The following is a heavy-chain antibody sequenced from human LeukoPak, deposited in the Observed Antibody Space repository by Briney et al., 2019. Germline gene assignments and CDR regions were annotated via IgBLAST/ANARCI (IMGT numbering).Heavy chain of an antibody. CDR3: ARVSQTPAYYYTSGYYYHGY. J-gene: IGHJ4*02. CDR2: MNPNSGNT. D-gene: IGHD3-22*01. V-gene: IGHV1-8*01. CDR1: GYTFSAYD. Sequence: ASVKVSCKASGYTFSAYDINWVRQATGQGLEGMGWMNPNSGNTGFAQKFQGRVTMTRDTSINTAYMELSNLRSEDTAVYYCARVSQTPAYYYTSGYYYHGYWGQGTRVTVSS.